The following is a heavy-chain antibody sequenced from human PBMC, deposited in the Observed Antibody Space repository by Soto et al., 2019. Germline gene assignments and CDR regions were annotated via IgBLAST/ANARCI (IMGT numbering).Heavy chain of an antibody. CDR1: GFTFSSYA. Sequence: GGSLRLSCAASGFTFSSYAMSWVRQAPGKGLEWVSAISGSGGSTYYADSVKGRFTISRDNSKNTLYLQMNSLRAEDTAVYYCAKVRVVVVAATPHWFDPWGQGTLVTAPQ. CDR2: ISGSGGST. D-gene: IGHD2-15*01. V-gene: IGHV3-23*01. CDR3: AKVRVVVVAATPHWFDP. J-gene: IGHJ5*02.